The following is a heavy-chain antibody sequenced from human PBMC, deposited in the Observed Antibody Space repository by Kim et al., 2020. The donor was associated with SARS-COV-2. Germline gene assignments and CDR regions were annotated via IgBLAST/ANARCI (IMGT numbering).Heavy chain of an antibody. Sequence: GGSLRLSCAASGFTFSSYEMNWVRQAPGKGLEWVSYISSSGSTIYYADSVKGRFTISRDNAKNSLYLQMNSLRAEDTAVYYCAKSRQWLVTPDYWGQGTLVTVSS. CDR3: AKSRQWLVTPDY. CDR2: ISSSGSTI. V-gene: IGHV3-48*03. CDR1: GFTFSSYE. J-gene: IGHJ4*02. D-gene: IGHD6-19*01.